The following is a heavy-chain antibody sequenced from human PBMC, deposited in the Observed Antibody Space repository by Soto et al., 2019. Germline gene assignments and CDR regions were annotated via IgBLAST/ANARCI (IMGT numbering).Heavy chain of an antibody. CDR1: GGTISSYA. D-gene: IGHD3-22*01. J-gene: IGHJ5*02. V-gene: IGHV1-69*13. CDR3: AREITMIVDGHWFDP. Sequence: GASVKVSCKASGGTISSYAISWVRQAPGQGLEWMGGIIPIFGTANYAQKFQGRVTITADESTSTAYMELSSLRSEDTAVYYCAREITMIVDGHWFDPWGQGTLVTVSS. CDR2: IIPIFGTA.